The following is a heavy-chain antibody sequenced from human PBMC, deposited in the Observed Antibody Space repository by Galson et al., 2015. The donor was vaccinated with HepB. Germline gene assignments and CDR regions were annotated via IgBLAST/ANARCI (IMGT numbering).Heavy chain of an antibody. CDR3: AKPNMVRGRYFQH. D-gene: IGHD3-10*01. J-gene: IGHJ1*01. Sequence: SVKVSCKASGGTFSSYTISWVRQAPGQGLEWMGRIIPILGIANYAQKFQGRVTITADKSTSTAYMELSSLRSEDTAVYYCAKPNMVRGRYFQHWGQGTLVTVSS. V-gene: IGHV1-69*02. CDR1: GGTFSSYT. CDR2: IIPILGIA.